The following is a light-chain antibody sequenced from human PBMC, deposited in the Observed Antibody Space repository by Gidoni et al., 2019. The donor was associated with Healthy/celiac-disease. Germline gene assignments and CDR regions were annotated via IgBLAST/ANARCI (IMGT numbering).Light chain of an antibody. Sequence: DIQMTQSPSSLSASVGDRVTITCRASQGISNYLAWYQQKPGKVPKLLIYAASTLQSGVPSRFSGSGSGTDFTLTISSLQPEDVATYYCQKYNSAPWGTFXQXTRLEIK. V-gene: IGKV1-27*01. CDR3: QKYNSAPWGT. J-gene: IGKJ5*01. CDR1: QGISNY. CDR2: AAS.